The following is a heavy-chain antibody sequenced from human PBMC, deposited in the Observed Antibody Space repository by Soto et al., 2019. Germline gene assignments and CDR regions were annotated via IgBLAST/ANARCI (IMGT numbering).Heavy chain of an antibody. CDR3: ARGRPYPENAFDI. Sequence: SETLSLTCAVYGGSFSGYYWSWIRQPPGKGLEWIGEINHSGSTNCNPSLKSRVTVSVDTSKNQFSLKLSSVTAADTAVYYCARGRPYPENAFDIWGQGTMVTVSS. J-gene: IGHJ3*02. CDR1: GGSFSGYY. CDR2: INHSGST. V-gene: IGHV4-34*01. D-gene: IGHD2-2*01.